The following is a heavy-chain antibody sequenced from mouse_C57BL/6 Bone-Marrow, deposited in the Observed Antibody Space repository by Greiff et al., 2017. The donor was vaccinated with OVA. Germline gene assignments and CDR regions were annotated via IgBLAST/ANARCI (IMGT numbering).Heavy chain of an antibody. D-gene: IGHD1-1*01. V-gene: IGHV1-64*01. CDR1: GYTFTSYW. CDR3: ARDGAYYYDSSFGY. Sequence: QVQLQQPGAELVKPGASVKLSCKASGYTFTSYWMHWVKQRPGQGLEWIGMIHPNSGSTNYNEKFKSKATLTVDKSSSTAYMQLSSLTSEDSAVYYGARDGAYYYDSSFGYWGQGTTLTVSS. J-gene: IGHJ2*01. CDR2: IHPNSGST.